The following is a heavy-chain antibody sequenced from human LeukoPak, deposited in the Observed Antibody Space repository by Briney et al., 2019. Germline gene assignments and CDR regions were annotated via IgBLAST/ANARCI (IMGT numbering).Heavy chain of an antibody. CDR2: ISYDGSNK. Sequence: PGRSLRLSCAASGFTFSSYAMHWVRQAPGKGLEWVAVISYDGSNKYYADSVKGRFTISRDNSKNTLYLQMNSLRAEDAAVYYCARAILTGIRLSPWDYGMDVWGQGTTVTVSS. J-gene: IGHJ6*02. V-gene: IGHV3-30-3*01. CDR3: ARAILTGIRLSPWDYGMDV. D-gene: IGHD5-18*01. CDR1: GFTFSSYA.